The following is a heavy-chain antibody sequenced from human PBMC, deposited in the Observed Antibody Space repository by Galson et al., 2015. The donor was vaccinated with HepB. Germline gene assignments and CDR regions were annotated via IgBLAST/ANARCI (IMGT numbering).Heavy chain of an antibody. CDR3: AKEDGWEFDY. J-gene: IGHJ4*02. V-gene: IGHV3-23*01. D-gene: IGHD1-26*01. CDR1: GFTFSDYA. CDR2: ISGSGDTT. Sequence: SLRLSCAASGFTFSDYAMSWVRQAAGKGLEWVLSISGSGDTTYYADSVKGQFTISRDNSKNTVYLQMNNLRAEDTAVYYCAKEDGWEFDYWGQGTLVTVSS.